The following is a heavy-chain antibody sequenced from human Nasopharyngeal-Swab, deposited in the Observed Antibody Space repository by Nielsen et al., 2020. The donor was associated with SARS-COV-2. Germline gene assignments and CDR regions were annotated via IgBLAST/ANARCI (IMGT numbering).Heavy chain of an antibody. J-gene: IGHJ4*02. D-gene: IGHD5-18*01. CDR3: ARVPGYSYGFGY. Sequence: GGSLRLSCAASGFTFSSYWMHWVRQAPGKGLVWVSRINSDGSSTSYADSAKGRFTISRDNAKNTLYLQMNSLRAEDTAVYYCARVPGYSYGFGYWGQGTLVTVSS. V-gene: IGHV3-74*01. CDR1: GFTFSSYW. CDR2: INSDGSST.